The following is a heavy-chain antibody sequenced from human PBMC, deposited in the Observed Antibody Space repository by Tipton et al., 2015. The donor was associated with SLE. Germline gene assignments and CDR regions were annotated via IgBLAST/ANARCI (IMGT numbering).Heavy chain of an antibody. D-gene: IGHD2/OR15-2a*01. CDR1: GFIFSGYD. CDR2: ISSNKNYI. CDR3: ARLSGDWYFDL. V-gene: IGHV3-21*03. J-gene: IGHJ2*01. Sequence: SLRLSCAASGFIFSGYDMNWVRQAPGKGLEWVSSISSNKNYIYYADSVKGRFTISRDNAKNSLYLQMNSLRAEDTGVYYCARLSGDWYFDLWGRGTLVTVSS.